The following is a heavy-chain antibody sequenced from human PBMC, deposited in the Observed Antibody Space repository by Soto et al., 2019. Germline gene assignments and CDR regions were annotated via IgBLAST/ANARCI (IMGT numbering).Heavy chain of an antibody. CDR2: IYYSGST. J-gene: IGHJ4*02. V-gene: IGHV4-59*01. D-gene: IGHD6-13*01. CDR3: ARIAYSSWPWYFDY. CDR1: GGSISSYC. Sequence: PSETLSLTFTVSGGSISSYCWSWIRQPPGKGLEWIGYIYYSGSTNYNPSLKSRVTISVDTSKNQFSLKLSSVAAADTAVYYCARIAYSSWPWYFDYWGQGTLVNVSS.